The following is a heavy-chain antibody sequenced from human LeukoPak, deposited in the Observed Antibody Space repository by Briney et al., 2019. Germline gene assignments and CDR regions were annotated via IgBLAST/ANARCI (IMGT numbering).Heavy chain of an antibody. J-gene: IGHJ4*02. V-gene: IGHV1-8*01. CDR1: GYTFTIYD. CDR2: MNPNSGNT. CDR3: ARWDMVRGVINDY. D-gene: IGHD3-10*01. Sequence: ASVNVSCTASGYTFTIYDINWVRQATGQGLEWMGWMNPNSGNTGYAQKFQGRATMTRNTSISTAYMELSSLRSEDTAVYYCARWDMVRGVINDYWGQGTLVTVSS.